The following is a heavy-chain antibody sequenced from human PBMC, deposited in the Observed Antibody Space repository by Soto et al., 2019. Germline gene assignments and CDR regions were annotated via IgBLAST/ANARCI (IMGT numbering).Heavy chain of an antibody. D-gene: IGHD3-10*01. CDR2: IYYSGST. J-gene: IGHJ4*02. V-gene: IGHV4-39*01. CDR3: ARQGYNYGSGNYFDY. CDR1: GGSISSSSYY. Sequence: NLSLTCTVSGGSISSSSYYWGWIRQPPGKGLEWIGSIYYSGSTYYNPSLKSRVTISVDTSKNQFSLKLSSVTAADTAVYYCARQGYNYGSGNYFDYWGQGTLVTVSS.